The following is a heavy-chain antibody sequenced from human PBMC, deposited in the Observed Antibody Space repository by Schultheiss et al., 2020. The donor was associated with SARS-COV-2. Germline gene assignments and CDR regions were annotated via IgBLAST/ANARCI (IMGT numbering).Heavy chain of an antibody. CDR3: ARGRIAARRKHGAYYYYYYGMDV. Sequence: ASVKVSCKASGYTFTGYYMHWVRQGPGQGLEWMGWMNSNSGNTGYAQRFQGRVTMTRKTSISTAYMELSSLRSEDTAVYYCARGRIAARRKHGAYYYYYYGMDVWGQGTTVTVSS. V-gene: IGHV1-8*02. D-gene: IGHD6-6*01. CDR2: MNSNSGNT. J-gene: IGHJ6*02. CDR1: GYTFTGYY.